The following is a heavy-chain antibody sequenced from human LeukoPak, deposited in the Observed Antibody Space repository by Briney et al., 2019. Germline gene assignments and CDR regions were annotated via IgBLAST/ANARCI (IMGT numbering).Heavy chain of an antibody. CDR2: TYYRSTWYN. CDR1: GDSVSSNSVT. V-gene: IGHV6-1*01. Sequence: SQALSLTCAISGDSVSSNSVTWNWIRQSPSRGLEWLGRTYYRSTWYNDYAVSVRGRITVNPDTSKNQFSLQLNSVTPEDTAVYFCAREDSSTRRRNWFDPWGQGTLVTVSS. J-gene: IGHJ5*02. D-gene: IGHD6-13*01. CDR3: AREDSSTRRRNWFDP.